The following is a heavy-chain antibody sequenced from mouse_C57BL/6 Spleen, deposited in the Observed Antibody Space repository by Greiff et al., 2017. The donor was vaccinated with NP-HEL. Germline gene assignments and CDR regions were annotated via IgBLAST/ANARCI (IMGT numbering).Heavy chain of an antibody. Sequence: QVQLKQSGPELVKPGASVKISCKASGYAFSSSWMNWVKQRPGKGLEWIGRIYPGDGDTNYNGKFKGKATLTADKSSSTAYMQLSSLTSEDSAVYFCARDSITTVEGPAYWGQGTTLTVSS. CDR2: IYPGDGDT. CDR3: ARDSITTVEGPAY. V-gene: IGHV1-82*01. J-gene: IGHJ2*01. CDR1: GYAFSSSW. D-gene: IGHD1-1*01.